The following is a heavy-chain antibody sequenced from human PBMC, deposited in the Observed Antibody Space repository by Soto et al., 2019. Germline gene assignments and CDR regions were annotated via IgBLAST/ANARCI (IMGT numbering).Heavy chain of an antibody. J-gene: IGHJ4*02. Sequence: EVQILESGGDSVQPGGSLRLSCAISGFTFRSYAMSWVRQAPGKGLEWVSGISGTGGSTYYADSVKGRFTISKDNSKNTLYLQMNSVRAEDTATYYCAKGPVMGQIFYLDYWGQGARVTVSS. CDR2: ISGTGGST. D-gene: IGHD3-16*01. CDR3: AKGPVMGQIFYLDY. CDR1: GFTFRSYA. V-gene: IGHV3-23*01.